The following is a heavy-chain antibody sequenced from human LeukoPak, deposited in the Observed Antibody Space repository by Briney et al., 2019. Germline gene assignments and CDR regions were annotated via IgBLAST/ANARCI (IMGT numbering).Heavy chain of an antibody. CDR1: GFTFSNYW. V-gene: IGHV3-74*01. CDR2: INGDGSNP. Sequence: GGSLRLSCAGSGFTFSNYWMHWVRQAPGKGLEWVSRINGDGSNPTYADSVKGRFTISRDNSKNTLYLQMNSLRAEDTAVYYCAKGYDFWSGYQLHWGQGTLVTVSS. D-gene: IGHD3-3*01. CDR3: AKGYDFWSGYQLH. J-gene: IGHJ4*02.